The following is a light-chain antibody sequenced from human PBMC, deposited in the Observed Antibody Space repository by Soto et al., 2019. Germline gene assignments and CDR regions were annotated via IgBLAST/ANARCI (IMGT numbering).Light chain of an antibody. CDR3: SSYTSSSTRVV. CDR2: DVS. Sequence: QSVLTQPASVSGCPGQSITISCTGTSSDVGGYNYVSWYQQHPGKAPKLMIYDVSNRPSGVSNRFSGSKSGNTASLTISGLQAEDEADYYCSSYTSSSTRVVFGGGTQLTVL. V-gene: IGLV2-14*01. J-gene: IGLJ2*01. CDR1: SSDVGGYNY.